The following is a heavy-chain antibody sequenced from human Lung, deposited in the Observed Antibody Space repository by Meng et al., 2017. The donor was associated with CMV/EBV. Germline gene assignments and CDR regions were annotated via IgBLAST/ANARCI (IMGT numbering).Heavy chain of an antibody. Sequence: SGGAISSTSYFWGWTRQPPGGGPEWIGSVYYSGKTYNNPSLKSRLTISIDTSKNQFSLKLSSVTAADTAFYYCVRDLGRRVTSYFDRWGQGILVTVSS. J-gene: IGHJ4*02. D-gene: IGHD3-10*01. CDR3: VRDLGRRVTSYFDR. V-gene: IGHV4-39*07. CDR1: GGAISSTSYF. CDR2: VYYSGKT.